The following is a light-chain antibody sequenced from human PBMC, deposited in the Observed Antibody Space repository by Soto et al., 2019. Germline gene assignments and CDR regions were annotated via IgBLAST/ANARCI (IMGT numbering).Light chain of an antibody. J-gene: IGKJ2*01. CDR1: QSVSSSY. V-gene: IGKV3-20*01. Sequence: EIVLTQSPGTLSLSPGERATLSCRASQSVSSSYLAWYQQKPDQAPRLLIYGASSRATGIPDRFSGSGSGTDFTLTIRRLEPEDFAVYYCQQYGSSPYTFGQGNKLEIK. CDR3: QQYGSSPYT. CDR2: GAS.